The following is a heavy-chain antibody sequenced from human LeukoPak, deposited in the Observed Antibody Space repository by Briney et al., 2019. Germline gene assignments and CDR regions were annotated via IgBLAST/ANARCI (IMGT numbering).Heavy chain of an antibody. CDR1: GGSFSGYY. V-gene: IGHV4-34*01. J-gene: IGHJ5*02. CDR3: ARGGWFRELFPRNWFDP. CDR2: INHSGST. D-gene: IGHD3-10*01. Sequence: LETLSLTCAVYGGSFSGYYWSWIRQPPGKGLEWIGEINHSGSTNYNPSLKSRVTISVDTSKNQFSLKLSSVTAADTAVYYCARGGWFRELFPRNWFDPWGQGTLVTVSS.